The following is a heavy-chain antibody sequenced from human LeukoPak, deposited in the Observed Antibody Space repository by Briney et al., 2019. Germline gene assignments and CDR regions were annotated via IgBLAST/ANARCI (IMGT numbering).Heavy chain of an antibody. CDR2: IYSGGST. Sequence: GGSLRLSCAASGFTVSSNYMSWVRQAPGKGLEWVSVIYSGGSTYYADSVKGRFTISRDNSKNTLYLQMNSLRAEDTAVYYCARDRDMKGYFDYWGQGTLVTVSS. CDR1: GFTVSSNY. V-gene: IGHV3-53*01. J-gene: IGHJ4*02. D-gene: IGHD2-15*01. CDR3: ARDRDMKGYFDY.